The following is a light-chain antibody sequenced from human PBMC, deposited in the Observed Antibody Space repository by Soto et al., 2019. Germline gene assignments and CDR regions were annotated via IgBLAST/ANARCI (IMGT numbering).Light chain of an antibody. CDR2: EVV. CDR1: KSDIGVYDF. Sequence: QSALTQPPSASGSPGQSVTISCTGTKSDIGVYDFVSWYQHHPGKAPRLSIYEVVQRPSGGTDRFSGCKSGNTASLTVSGLQAADGADYFCKSYAGSNTYVFGSGTKLTVL. V-gene: IGLV2-8*01. J-gene: IGLJ1*01. CDR3: KSYAGSNTYV.